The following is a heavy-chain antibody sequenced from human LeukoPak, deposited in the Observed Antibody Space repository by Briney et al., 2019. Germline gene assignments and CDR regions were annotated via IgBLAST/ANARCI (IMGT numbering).Heavy chain of an antibody. CDR2: ITSSSSCI. V-gene: IGHV3-21*01. J-gene: IGHJ4*02. CDR3: AKQGAGIRD. CDR1: GFTFSSYN. Sequence: PGGSLRLSCAASGFTFSSYNMNWVRQAPGKGLEWVSSITSSSSCIYYADSVKGRFTISRDNAKNSLYLQMNSLRAEDTAVYYCAKQGAGIRDWGQGTLVTVSS. D-gene: IGHD6-19*01.